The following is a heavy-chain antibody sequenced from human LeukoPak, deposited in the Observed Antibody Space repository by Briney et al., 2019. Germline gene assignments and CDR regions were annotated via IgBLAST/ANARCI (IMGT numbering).Heavy chain of an antibody. J-gene: IGHJ4*02. CDR1: GFTVSSDW. Sequence: GGSLRLSCAASGFTVSSDWMSRGREAPGKGLEWVATIKEDGSDKYYVDSVKGRFSISRDNAENSLYLQMNSLRAEDTAVYYCTRDVNDYWGQGTLVTVSS. V-gene: IGHV3-7*01. CDR3: TRDVNDY. CDR2: IKEDGSDK.